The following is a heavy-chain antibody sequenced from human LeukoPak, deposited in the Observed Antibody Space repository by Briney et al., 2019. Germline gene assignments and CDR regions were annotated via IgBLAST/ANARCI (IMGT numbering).Heavy chain of an antibody. V-gene: IGHV1-18*01. CDR3: ATGEPLIDSSGYFLREGLLLLDY. J-gene: IGHJ4*02. Sequence: ASVKVSCKASGYTFTSYGISWVRQAPGQGLEWMGWISAYNGNTNYAQKLQGRVTMTTDTSTSTAYMELRSLRSDDTAVYYCATGEPLIDSSGYFLREGLLLLDYWGQGTPVTVSS. CDR2: ISAYNGNT. D-gene: IGHD3-22*01. CDR1: GYTFTSYG.